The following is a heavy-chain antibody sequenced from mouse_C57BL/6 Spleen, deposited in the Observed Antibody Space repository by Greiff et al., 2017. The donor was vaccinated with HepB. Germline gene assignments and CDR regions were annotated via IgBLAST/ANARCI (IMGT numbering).Heavy chain of an antibody. CDR3: ARSAYYSNPYFDY. D-gene: IGHD2-5*01. CDR1: GYTFTSYW. J-gene: IGHJ2*01. CDR2: INPSNGGT. V-gene: IGHV1-53*01. Sequence: VQLQQSGTELVKPGASVKLSCKASGYTFTSYWMHWVKQRPGQGLEWIGNINPSNGGTNYNEKFKSKATLTVDKSSSTAYMQLSSLTSEDSAVYYCARSAYYSNPYFDYWGQGTTLTVSS.